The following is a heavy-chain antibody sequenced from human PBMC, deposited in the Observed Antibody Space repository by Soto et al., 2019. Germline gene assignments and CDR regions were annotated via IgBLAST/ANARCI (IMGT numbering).Heavy chain of an antibody. J-gene: IGHJ5*02. CDR1: GGSISSSSYY. Sequence: SETLSLTCTVSGGSISSSSYYWDWLRQPPGKGLEWIGNIYYSGTTFYNPSLTSRVTISVDTSKNQFSLQLSSVTAADTAVYYCATSIRGTTVPRRDWFDPWGQGTLVTVSS. D-gene: IGHD1-7*01. CDR2: IYYSGTT. V-gene: IGHV4-39*01. CDR3: ATSIRGTTVPRRDWFDP.